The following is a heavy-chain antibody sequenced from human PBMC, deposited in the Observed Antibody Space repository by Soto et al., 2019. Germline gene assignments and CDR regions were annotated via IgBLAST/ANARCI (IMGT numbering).Heavy chain of an antibody. J-gene: IGHJ4*02. CDR2: IYNGGSP. V-gene: IGHV4-61*05. D-gene: IGHD3-9*01. Sequence: SETLSLTCTVSGGSISSSSYYWGWIRQPPGKRLEYIGFIYNGGSPNYNPSLESRLTISPDTSQNQFSLKLKSVTAADTAVYYCARISGYFDRQVNFDYWGQGTLVTVSS. CDR1: GGSISSSSYY. CDR3: ARISGYFDRQVNFDY.